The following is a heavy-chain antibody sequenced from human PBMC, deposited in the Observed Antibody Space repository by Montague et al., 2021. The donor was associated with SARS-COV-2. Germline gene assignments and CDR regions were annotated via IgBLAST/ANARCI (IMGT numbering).Heavy chain of an antibody. V-gene: IGHV4-59*01. J-gene: IGHJ4*02. CDR2: IYYSGST. CDR3: ARSRENYNILTGYPYYFDY. Sequence: SETLSLTCTVSGGSISRYYWNWIRQPPGEGLEWIAYIYYSGSTNYNPSLKRRVTISVDTSKNQFSLKLSSVTAADTAVYYCARSRENYNILTGYPYYFDYWGQGTLVTVSS. D-gene: IGHD3-9*01. CDR1: GGSISRYY.